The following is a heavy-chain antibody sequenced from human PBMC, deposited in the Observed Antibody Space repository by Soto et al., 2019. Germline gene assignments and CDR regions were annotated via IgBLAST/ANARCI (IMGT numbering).Heavy chain of an antibody. CDR3: ARARVYDFSSSYQKYYYGMDA. CDR1: GGTFSSYA. CDR2: IIPIFGTA. V-gene: IGHV1-69*13. D-gene: IGHD3-3*01. J-gene: IGHJ6*04. Sequence: SVKVSCKASGGTFSSYAISWVRQAPGQGLEWMGGIIPIFGTANYAQKFQGRVTITAEESPSTAYMELSSLRYEDKAVYYCARARVYDFSSSYQKYYYGMDARGEGTTVTASP.